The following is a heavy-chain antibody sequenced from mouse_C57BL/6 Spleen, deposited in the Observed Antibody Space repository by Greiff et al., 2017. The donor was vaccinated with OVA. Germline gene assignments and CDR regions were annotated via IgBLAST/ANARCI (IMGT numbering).Heavy chain of an antibody. D-gene: IGHD2-12*01. CDR2: ISYSGST. V-gene: IGHV3-1*01. CDR1: GYSITSGYD. J-gene: IGHJ2*01. CDR3: ARGYSYYFDY. Sequence: DVQLQESGPGMVKPSQSLSLTCTVTGYSITSGYDWHWIRHFPGNKLEWMGYISYSGSTNYNPSLKSRISITHDTSKNHFFLKLNSVTTEDTATYYCARGYSYYFDYWGQGTTLTVSS.